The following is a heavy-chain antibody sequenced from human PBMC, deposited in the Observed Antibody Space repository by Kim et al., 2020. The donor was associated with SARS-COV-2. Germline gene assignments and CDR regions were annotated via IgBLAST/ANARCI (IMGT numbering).Heavy chain of an antibody. J-gene: IGHJ3*02. CDR1: GFTFSDSA. CDR3: TRVTPYSNSWCDAFDI. V-gene: IGHV3-73*01. D-gene: IGHD6-13*01. CDR2: IRSKANSYAK. Sequence: GGSLRLSCAASGFTFSDSAMYWVRQASGKGLEWVGRIRSKANSYAKAYDVSVKGRFIISRDDSKNTAYLQMNRLKTEDTAIYYCTRVTPYSNSWCDAFDIWGQGTMVTVSS.